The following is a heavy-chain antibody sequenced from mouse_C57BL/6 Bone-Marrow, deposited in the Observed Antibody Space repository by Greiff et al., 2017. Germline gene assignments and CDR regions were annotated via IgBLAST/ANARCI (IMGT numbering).Heavy chain of an antibody. CDR2: ISNGGGST. D-gene: IGHD2-1*01. CDR1: GFTFSDYY. J-gene: IGHJ1*03. V-gene: IGHV5-12*01. CDR3: ARLGGNLYWYFDV. Sequence: EVKVVESGGGLVQPGGSLKLSCAASGFTFSDYYMYWVRQTPEKRLEWVAYISNGGGSTYYPDTVKGRFTISRDNAKNTLYLQMSRLKSEDTAMYYCARLGGNLYWYFDVWGTGTTVTVSS.